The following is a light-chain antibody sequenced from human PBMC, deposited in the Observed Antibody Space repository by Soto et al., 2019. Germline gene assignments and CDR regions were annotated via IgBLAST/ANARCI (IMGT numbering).Light chain of an antibody. CDR2: GAS. CDR3: QQRSNWPPFT. Sequence: DIQMTQSPSSLSASVGDRVSITCRASQSIGSSLNWLQQRPGNAPTLLIYGASTLQSGVPSRFSGSGSGTHFTLTISSLQPEDFAVYYCQQRSNWPPFTFGPGTKVDIK. J-gene: IGKJ3*01. V-gene: IGKV1-39*01. CDR1: QSIGSS.